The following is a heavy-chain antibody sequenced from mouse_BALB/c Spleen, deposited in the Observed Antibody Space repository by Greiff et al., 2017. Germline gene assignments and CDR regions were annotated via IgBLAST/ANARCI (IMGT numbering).Heavy chain of an antibody. CDR3: NAGGLRRHYAMDY. CDR1: GYTFTDYA. V-gene: IGHV1-67*01. D-gene: IGHD2-2*01. Sequence: QVQLQQSGAELVRPGVSVKISCKGSGYTFTDYAMHWVKQSHAKSLEWIGVISTYYGDASYNQKFKGKATMTVDKSSSTAYMELARLTSEDTAVYYCNAGGLRRHYAMDYWGQGTSVTVSS. J-gene: IGHJ4*01. CDR2: ISTYYGDA.